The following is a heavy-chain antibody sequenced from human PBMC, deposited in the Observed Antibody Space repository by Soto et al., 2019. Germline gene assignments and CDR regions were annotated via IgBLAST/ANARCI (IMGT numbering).Heavy chain of an antibody. D-gene: IGHD5-12*01. CDR1: GFTFSSYA. CDR3: AKDRGRGYDWFDS. V-gene: IGHV3-23*01. Sequence: EVQLLESGGGLVQPGGSLRLSCAASGFTFSSYAMSWVRQAPGKGLEWVSAISGSGGSTFYAASVKGRFTISRDPSKNTVFLQMNSLRDEDTAVYYCAKDRGRGYDWFDSWGQGTLVTVSS. J-gene: IGHJ5*01. CDR2: ISGSGGST.